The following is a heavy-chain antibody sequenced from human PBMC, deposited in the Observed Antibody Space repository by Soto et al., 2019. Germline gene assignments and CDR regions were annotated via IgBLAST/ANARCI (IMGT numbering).Heavy chain of an antibody. CDR1: GGTSNRET. Sequence: QAQLVQSGAEVKKPGSSVKVSCKASGGTSNRETFSWVRQAPGQGLQWMGRIIPVLDLADYAQKFEGRVTITADTSTTTVYLDLSGLVSDDTAVYYCARGGKLGGDLDVWGKGTPVIVSS. J-gene: IGHJ6*04. V-gene: IGHV1-69*02. CDR3: ARGGKLGGDLDV. D-gene: IGHD3-10*01. CDR2: IIPVLDLA.